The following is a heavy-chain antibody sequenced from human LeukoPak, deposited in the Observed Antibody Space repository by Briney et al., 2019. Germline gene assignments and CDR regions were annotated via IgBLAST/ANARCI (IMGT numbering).Heavy chain of an antibody. CDR3: AKDLGYLTLYYYYGMDV. CDR2: IKEDGTET. CDR1: GFMFSSNW. D-gene: IGHD3-22*01. V-gene: IGHV3-7*01. Sequence: GGSLRLSCAASGFMFSSNWMSWVRLAPGKGLEWVANIKEDGTETYYVDSVKGRFTISRDNAKNSLYLQMNSLRAEDTAVYYCAKDLGYLTLYYYYGMDVWGQGTTVTVSS. J-gene: IGHJ6*02.